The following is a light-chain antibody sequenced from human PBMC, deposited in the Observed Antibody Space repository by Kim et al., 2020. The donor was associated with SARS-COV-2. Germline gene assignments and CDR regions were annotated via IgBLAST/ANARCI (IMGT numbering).Light chain of an antibody. V-gene: IGLV3-21*04. Sequence: SYELTQPPSVSVDPGKTARITCGGNNIGSKSVHWYQQKPGQAPVLVIYYDSDRPSGIPERFSGSNSGNTATLTISRVEAGDEADYYCQVWDSSSDHSYVVFGGGAQLTVL. CDR1: NIGSKS. J-gene: IGLJ2*01. CDR3: QVWDSSSDHSYVV. CDR2: YDS.